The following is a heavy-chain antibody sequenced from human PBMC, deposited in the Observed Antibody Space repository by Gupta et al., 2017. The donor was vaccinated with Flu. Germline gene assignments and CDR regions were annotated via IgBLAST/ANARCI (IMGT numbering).Heavy chain of an antibody. Sequence: EVQLLESGGGVVQPGESLGLSGGGLGLTFSDYAMNWVRQATGKGLEWLSPVGAGAVRTYYAASVMGRFTISRDNSNHTIYLPMNSLRGDDTAIYYCAKDRSGNPSIDYWGQGALVTVSS. CDR1: GLTFSDYA. CDR2: VGAGAVRT. D-gene: IGHD6-13*01. CDR3: AKDRSGNPSIDY. J-gene: IGHJ4*02. V-gene: IGHV3-23*01.